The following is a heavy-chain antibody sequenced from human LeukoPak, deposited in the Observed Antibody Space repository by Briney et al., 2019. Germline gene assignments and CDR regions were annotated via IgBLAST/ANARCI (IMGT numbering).Heavy chain of an antibody. D-gene: IGHD3-22*01. CDR1: GYTFTDYY. CDR2: INPNSGGT. CDR3: TRGETGRDSSGYFGY. Sequence: ASVKVSCKASGYTFTDYYMHWVRQAPGQGLEWMGWINPNSGGTNYAQKFQGRVTMTRDTSISTAYMELSRLRSDDTAVYYCTRGETGRDSSGYFGYWGQGTLVTVSS. J-gene: IGHJ4*02. V-gene: IGHV1-2*02.